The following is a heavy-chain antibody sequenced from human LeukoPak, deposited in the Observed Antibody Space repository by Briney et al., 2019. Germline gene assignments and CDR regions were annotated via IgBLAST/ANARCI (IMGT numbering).Heavy chain of an antibody. D-gene: IGHD5-12*01. Sequence: SETLSLTCTVSGGSISSGDYYWSWIRQPPGKGLEWIGYIYYSGSTYYNPSLKSRVTISLDTSKTQFSLKLTSVTAADTAVYYCARDGSKYSGYGDFVSWGQGTLVTVSS. CDR2: IYYSGST. V-gene: IGHV4-30-4*01. CDR3: ARDGSKYSGYGDFVS. J-gene: IGHJ4*02. CDR1: GGSISSGDYY.